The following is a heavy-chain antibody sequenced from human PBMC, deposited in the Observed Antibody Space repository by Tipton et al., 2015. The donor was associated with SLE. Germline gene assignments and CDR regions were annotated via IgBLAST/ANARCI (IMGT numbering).Heavy chain of an antibody. D-gene: IGHD4-11*01. CDR3: ARVLDYSGYHYGMDV. J-gene: IGHJ6*02. CDR2: IIPIFGSA. Sequence: QLVQSGAEVKKPGASVKVSCKASGYTFTSYGISWVRQAPGQGLEWMGGIIPIFGSANYAHKFQGRVTITTDESTSTAYMELSSLRSEDTAVYYCARVLDYSGYHYGMDVWGQGTTVTVSS. CDR1: GYTFTSYG. V-gene: IGHV1-69*05.